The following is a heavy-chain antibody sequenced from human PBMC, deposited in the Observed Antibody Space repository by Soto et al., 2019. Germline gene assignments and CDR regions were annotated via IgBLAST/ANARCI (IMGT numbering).Heavy chain of an antibody. V-gene: IGHV3-30-3*01. Sequence: QVQLVESGGGVVQPGRSLRLSCAASGFTFSSYAMHWVRQAPGKGLEWVAVISYDGSNKYYADSVKGRFTISRDNYKNTLYLQMNSLRAEDTAVYYCARDQQDTDYSGMDVWGQGTTVTVSS. CDR1: GFTFSSYA. CDR3: ARDQQDTDYSGMDV. CDR2: ISYDGSNK. J-gene: IGHJ6*02.